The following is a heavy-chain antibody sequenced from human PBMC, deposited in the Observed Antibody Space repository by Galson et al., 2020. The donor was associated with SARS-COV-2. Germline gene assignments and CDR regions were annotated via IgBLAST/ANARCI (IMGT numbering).Heavy chain of an antibody. CDR2: IWYDGSNK. V-gene: IGHV3-33*06. D-gene: IGHD2-15*01. Sequence: GGSLRLSCAASGFTFSSYGMHWVRQAPGQGLEWVAVIWYDGSNKYYADSVKGRFTISRDNSKNTLYLQMNSLRAEDTAVYYCAKDSSLDGYCSGGSCYFGSNAFDIWGQGTMVTVSS. CDR1: GFTFSSYG. J-gene: IGHJ3*02. CDR3: AKDSSLDGYCSGGSCYFGSNAFDI.